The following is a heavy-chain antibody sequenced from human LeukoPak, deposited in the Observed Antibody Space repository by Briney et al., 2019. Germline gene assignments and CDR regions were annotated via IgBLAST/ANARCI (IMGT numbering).Heavy chain of an antibody. Sequence: SETLSLTCTVSGGSIRSSYYYWGWIRQPPGKGLEWIGSIYDSGSTYYNPSLKSRVTISVDTSKNQFSLKLSSVTATDTAVYYCARRRAGRDWFDPWGQGTLVTVSS. D-gene: IGHD6-19*01. CDR2: IYDSGST. V-gene: IGHV4-39*01. CDR3: ARRRAGRDWFDP. CDR1: GGSIRSSYYY. J-gene: IGHJ5*02.